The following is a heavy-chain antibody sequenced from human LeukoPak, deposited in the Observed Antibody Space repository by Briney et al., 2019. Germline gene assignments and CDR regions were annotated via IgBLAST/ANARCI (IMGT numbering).Heavy chain of an antibody. J-gene: IGHJ4*02. CDR2: IKQDGSEK. V-gene: IGHV3-7*03. CDR3: AKQGPARIPIVVVTAMAH. Sequence: GGSLRLSCAASGFTFGSYWMSWVRQAPGKGLEWVANIKQDGSEKYYVDSVKGRFTISRDNAENSLSLQMNSLRAEDTAVYYCAKQGPARIPIVVVTAMAHWGQGTLVTVSS. CDR1: GFTFGSYW. D-gene: IGHD2-21*02.